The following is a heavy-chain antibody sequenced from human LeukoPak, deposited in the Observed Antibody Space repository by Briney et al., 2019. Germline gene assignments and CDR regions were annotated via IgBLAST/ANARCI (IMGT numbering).Heavy chain of an antibody. V-gene: IGHV3-23*01. CDR1: GFTFSSYA. J-gene: IGHJ3*01. CDR3: AKATDYDIWSGYHTGGGNDAFDL. Sequence: PGGSLRLSCAASGFTFSSYAMSWVRQATGKGLEWVSAISGSGGSTYYADSVKGRFTISRDNSKNTLYLQMNSLRAEDTAVYYCAKATDYDIWSGYHTGGGNDAFDLWGQGKIVTVSS. D-gene: IGHD3-3*01. CDR2: ISGSGGST.